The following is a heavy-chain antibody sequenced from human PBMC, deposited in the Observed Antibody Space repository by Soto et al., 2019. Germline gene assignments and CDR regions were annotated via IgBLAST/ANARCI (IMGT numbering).Heavy chain of an antibody. CDR1: GFTFTTHG. Sequence: QVQLVESGGGVVQPGGSLTLSCEVSGFTFTTHGMHWVRQSPGKGLEWVAGIAYDGSNRNYGDSVKGRFIVSRHNPKKTLYLQPNSLRDEDTAVYFCARDRGGSWTFDYWGQGTLVIVSS. CDR2: IAYDGSNR. V-gene: IGHV3-30*03. J-gene: IGHJ4*02. CDR3: ARDRGGSWTFDY. D-gene: IGHD6-13*01.